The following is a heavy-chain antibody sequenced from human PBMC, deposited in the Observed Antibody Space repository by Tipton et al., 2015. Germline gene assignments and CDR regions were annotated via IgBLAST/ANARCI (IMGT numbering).Heavy chain of an antibody. CDR1: GGSISDYY. D-gene: IGHD5-24*01. Sequence: TLSLTCTVSGGSISDYYWNWIRQPPGKGLEWIGYIGHSGSTNYKSSLKSRVTISLDTSKSQFSLKVTSVTATDTAIYYCARLPNAERRVDMATWGQGILVTVSS. J-gene: IGHJ5*02. V-gene: IGHV4-59*08. CDR3: ARLPNAERRVDMAT. CDR2: IGHSGST.